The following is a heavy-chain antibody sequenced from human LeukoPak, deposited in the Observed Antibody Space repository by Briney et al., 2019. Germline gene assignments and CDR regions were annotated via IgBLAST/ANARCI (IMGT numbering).Heavy chain of an antibody. V-gene: IGHV4-59*02. Sequence: SETLSLTCTVSGGSVSGPYWSWVRQPPGKGLEWIGDVYYSGSTHQNPSLKSRVTISVDTSKNQFSLKLRSVTAADTAVYYCARVMGDLASLYHMDVWGKGTTVTVSS. CDR2: VYYSGST. CDR3: ARVMGDLASLYHMDV. D-gene: IGHD3-16*01. CDR1: GGSVSGPY. J-gene: IGHJ6*03.